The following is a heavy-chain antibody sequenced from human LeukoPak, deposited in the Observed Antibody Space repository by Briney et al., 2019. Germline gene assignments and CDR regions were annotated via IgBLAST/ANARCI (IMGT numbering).Heavy chain of an antibody. V-gene: IGHV3-30*04. Sequence: GGSLRLSCAASGFTFSSYAMHWVRQAPGKGLDWVAVISYDGSNKYYADSVKGRFTISRDNARNSLYLQMNSLRAEDTALYYCARDSTGYGYEEWSWGQGTLVTVSS. D-gene: IGHD5-18*01. J-gene: IGHJ5*02. CDR2: ISYDGSNK. CDR1: GFTFSSYA. CDR3: ARDSTGYGYEEWS.